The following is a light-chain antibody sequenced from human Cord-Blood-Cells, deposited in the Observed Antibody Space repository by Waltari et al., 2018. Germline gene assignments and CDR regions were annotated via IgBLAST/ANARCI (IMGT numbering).Light chain of an antibody. CDR1: SSDVGSYNL. CDR3: CSYAGSSPWV. J-gene: IGLJ3*02. V-gene: IGLV2-23*02. CDR2: EVS. Sequence: QSALTQPASVSGSPGQSITISCTGTSSDVGSYNLVSWYHQHPCKAPKLIIYEVSKRPAGVANRFSGSKSGNTASLTISGLQAEDEADYYCCSYAGSSPWVFGGGTKLTVL.